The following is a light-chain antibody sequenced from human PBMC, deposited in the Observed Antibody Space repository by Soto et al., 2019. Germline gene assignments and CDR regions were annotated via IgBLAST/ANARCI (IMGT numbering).Light chain of an antibody. CDR2: AAS. CDR3: QQYNNWIT. V-gene: IGKV3-15*01. CDR1: QSISIN. J-gene: IGKJ5*01. Sequence: EIVMTQSPATLSVSPGERAILSCRASQSISINLAWYQQKPGKAPRLLIYAASNRATGVPARLSGSWSGTEFTLTIRSLQSEDFAVYYCQQYNNWITFGQGTRLEIK.